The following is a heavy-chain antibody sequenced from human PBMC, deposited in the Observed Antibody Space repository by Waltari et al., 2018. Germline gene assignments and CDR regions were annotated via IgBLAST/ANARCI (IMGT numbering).Heavy chain of an antibody. V-gene: IGHV4-31*03. CDR2: INHSGST. CDR3: ARVRFEGSGFWSGYQERYYYYYMDV. Sequence: QVQLQESGPGLVKPSQTLSVTCTVSGGSISSGGYYWSWIRQPPGKGLEWIGEINHSGSTNYHPSLKSRVTISVDTSKNQFSLKLSSVTAADTAVYYCARVRFEGSGFWSGYQERYYYYYMDVWGKGTTVTVSS. D-gene: IGHD3-3*01. J-gene: IGHJ6*03. CDR1: GGSISSGGYY.